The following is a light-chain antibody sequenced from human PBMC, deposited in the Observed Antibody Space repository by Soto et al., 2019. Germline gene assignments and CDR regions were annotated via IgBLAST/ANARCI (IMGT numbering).Light chain of an antibody. CDR2: DAS. CDR3: QQRSSSWT. V-gene: IGKV3-11*01. Sequence: EIVLTQSPATLSLSPGERATLSCRASQSVSSYLAWYQQKPGQAPRLLIYDASNRATGIPARFSGRGSGTDFTLTINNLEPEDFAVYYCQQRSSSWTFGQGTKVEIK. CDR1: QSVSSY. J-gene: IGKJ1*01.